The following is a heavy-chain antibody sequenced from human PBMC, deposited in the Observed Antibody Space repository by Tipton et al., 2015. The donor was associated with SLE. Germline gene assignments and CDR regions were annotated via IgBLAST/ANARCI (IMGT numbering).Heavy chain of an antibody. V-gene: IGHV4-59*02. CDR1: GASVSNYY. J-gene: IGHJ3*02. D-gene: IGHD3-10*01. CDR3: ARVDGSGPDAFDI. Sequence: TLSLTCTVSGASVSNYYWSWIRPPPGQGLEWIGYIYYSGSTNYNPPLKSRVTLSVDTSKNQFSLKLSSVTAADTAVYYCARVDGSGPDAFDIWGQGTMVTVSS. CDR2: IYYSGST.